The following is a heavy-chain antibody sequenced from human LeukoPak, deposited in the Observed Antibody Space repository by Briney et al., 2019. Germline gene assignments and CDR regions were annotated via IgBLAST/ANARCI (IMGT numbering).Heavy chain of an antibody. J-gene: IGHJ4*02. CDR2: ISSSSSYI. Sequence: GGSLRLSCAASGFTFSSYSMNWVRQAPGKGLEWVSSISSSSSYIYYADSVKGRLTISRDNAKNSLYLQMNSLRAEDTAVYYCARVGTVYSGSQGWGQGTLVTVSS. V-gene: IGHV3-21*01. CDR1: GFTFSSYS. CDR3: ARVGTVYSGSQG. D-gene: IGHD1-26*01.